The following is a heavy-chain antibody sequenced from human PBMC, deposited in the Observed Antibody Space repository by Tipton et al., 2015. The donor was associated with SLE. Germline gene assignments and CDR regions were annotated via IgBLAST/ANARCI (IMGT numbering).Heavy chain of an antibody. J-gene: IGHJ6*03. V-gene: IGHV4-4*07. CDR2: IYTSGST. Sequence: TLSLTCNVSGGSIRSYYWSWIRQPAGKGLEWIGRIYTSGSTNYNPSLKSRVTISVDTSKNQFSLKLSSVTAADTAVYYCAREGVHFWSGSSYYYYYYMDVWGKGTTVTVSS. CDR1: GGSIRSYY. CDR3: AREGVHFWSGSSYYYYYYMDV. D-gene: IGHD3-3*02.